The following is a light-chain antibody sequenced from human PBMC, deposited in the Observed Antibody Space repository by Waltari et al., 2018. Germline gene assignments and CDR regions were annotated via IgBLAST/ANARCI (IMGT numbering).Light chain of an antibody. CDR1: RSKHGNNY. Sequence: QSVLTQPPSVSAAPGQKVTLSFPGIRSKHGNNYVSWYPPIPGTAPKLCIHENNTRPSGIPDRFSGSKSGTSATLGITGLQTGNEADYYCGTWDSSLSAGVFGGGTKLTVL. CDR2: ENN. CDR3: GTWDSSLSAGV. J-gene: IGLJ2*01. V-gene: IGLV1-51*02.